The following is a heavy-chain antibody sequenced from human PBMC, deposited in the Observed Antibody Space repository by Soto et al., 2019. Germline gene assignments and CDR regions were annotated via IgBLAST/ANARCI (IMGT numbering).Heavy chain of an antibody. Sequence: QVQLVQSGAEVKKPGSSVKVSCKASGGTFSSYTISWVRQAPGQGLEWMGKIIPILGIANYAQKFQGRVTITADKSTSTAYMELSSLRSEDTAVYYCARVGGYCGGDCYLYDFDDWGQGTLVTVSS. CDR1: GGTFSSYT. CDR3: ARVGGYCGGDCYLYDFDD. J-gene: IGHJ4*02. CDR2: IIPILGIA. V-gene: IGHV1-69*02. D-gene: IGHD2-21*02.